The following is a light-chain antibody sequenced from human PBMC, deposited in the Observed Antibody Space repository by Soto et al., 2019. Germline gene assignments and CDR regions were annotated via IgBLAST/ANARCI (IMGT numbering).Light chain of an antibody. CDR2: GAS. Sequence: EILMTQSPGTLSVSPGERATLSCRASQSVSSRFLAWYQQKPGQAPRLLMYGASSRASGIPERFSGTGSGTEFTLTISSLEPEDFAVYYCQQYGSSPYTFGLGTKLEIK. CDR1: QSVSSRF. J-gene: IGKJ2*01. V-gene: IGKV3-20*01. CDR3: QQYGSSPYT.